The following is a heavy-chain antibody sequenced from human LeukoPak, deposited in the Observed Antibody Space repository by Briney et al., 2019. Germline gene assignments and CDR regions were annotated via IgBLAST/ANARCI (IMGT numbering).Heavy chain of an antibody. D-gene: IGHD6-13*01. CDR1: GGSISSSSYY. V-gene: IGHV4-39*07. J-gene: IGHJ4*02. CDR2: IYYSGST. Sequence: SETLSLTCTVSGGSISSSSYYWGWIRQPPGKGLEWIGSIYYSGSTYYNPSLKSRVTISVGTSKNQFSLRLTSVTAADTAFYYCAREEYSSDWYGHDSWGQGTLITVSS. CDR3: AREEYSSDWYGHDS.